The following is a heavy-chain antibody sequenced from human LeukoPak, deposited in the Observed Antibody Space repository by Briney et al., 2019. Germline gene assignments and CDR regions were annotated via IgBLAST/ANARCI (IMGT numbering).Heavy chain of an antibody. Sequence: KPSEILSLTCAVYGGSFSGYYWSWIRQPPGKGLEWIGEINHSGSTNYNPSLKSRVTISVDTSKNQFSLKLSSVTAADTAVYYCARMYYDFWSGYSPDAFDIWGQGTMVTVSS. J-gene: IGHJ3*02. V-gene: IGHV4-34*01. CDR2: INHSGST. D-gene: IGHD3-3*01. CDR1: GGSFSGYY. CDR3: ARMYYDFWSGYSPDAFDI.